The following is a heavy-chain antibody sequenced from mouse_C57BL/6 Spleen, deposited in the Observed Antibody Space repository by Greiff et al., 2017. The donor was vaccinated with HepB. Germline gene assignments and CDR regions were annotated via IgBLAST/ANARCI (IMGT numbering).Heavy chain of an antibody. V-gene: IGHV14-2*01. J-gene: IGHJ4*01. CDR1: GFNIKDYY. D-gene: IGHD1-1*01. Sequence: EVKLMESGAELVKPGASVKLSCTASGFNIKDYYMHWVKQRTEQGLEWIGRIDPEDGETKYAPKFQGKTTITADTSSNTAYLQLSSLTSEDTAVYYCARSEGSSFYYAMDYWGQGTSVTVSS. CDR2: IDPEDGET. CDR3: ARSEGSSFYYAMDY.